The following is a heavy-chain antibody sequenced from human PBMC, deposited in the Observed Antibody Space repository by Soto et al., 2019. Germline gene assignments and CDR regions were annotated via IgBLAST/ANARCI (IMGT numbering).Heavy chain of an antibody. D-gene: IGHD3-3*01. CDR1: GYTLVELS. CDR2: YDPEDGET. J-gene: IGHJ4*02. CDR3: TTGQRPIRFLEWLSRYYFDY. Sequence: QLQLVQSGAEVKKPGASVKVSCKVSGYTLVELSMHWVRQAPGKGLEWMGGYDPEDGETIYAQTFQGRVTMTEDTSTDTAYMELSSLRSEETAVYYCTTGQRPIRFLEWLSRYYFDYWGQGTLVTVSS. V-gene: IGHV1-24*01.